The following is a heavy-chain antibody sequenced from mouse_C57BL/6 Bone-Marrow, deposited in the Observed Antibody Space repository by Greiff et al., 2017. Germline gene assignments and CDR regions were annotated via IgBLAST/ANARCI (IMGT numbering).Heavy chain of an antibody. Sequence: EVKVVESGAELVRPGASVKLSCTASGFNIKDDYMHWVKQRPEQGLEWIGWIDPENGDTEYASKFQGKATITADTSSNTAYLQLSSLTSEDTAVYYCTLITTALSPWFAYWGQGTLVTVSA. CDR3: TLITTALSPWFAY. D-gene: IGHD1-2*01. CDR1: GFNIKDDY. CDR2: IDPENGDT. V-gene: IGHV14-4*01. J-gene: IGHJ3*01.